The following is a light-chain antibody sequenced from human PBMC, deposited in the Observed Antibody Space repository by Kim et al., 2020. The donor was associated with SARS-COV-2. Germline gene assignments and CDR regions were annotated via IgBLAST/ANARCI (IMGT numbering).Light chain of an antibody. CDR1: SGHSNYA. Sequence: QLVLTQSPSASASLGASVKLTCTLSSGHSNYAIAWHQQQPEKGPRYLMEVNSDGSHNKGDEIPDRFSGSSSGTERYLTISSLQSDDEADYYCQTWGEGSRVFGGGTQLTVL. CDR3: QTWGEGSRV. V-gene: IGLV4-69*01. J-gene: IGLJ3*02. CDR2: VNSDGSH.